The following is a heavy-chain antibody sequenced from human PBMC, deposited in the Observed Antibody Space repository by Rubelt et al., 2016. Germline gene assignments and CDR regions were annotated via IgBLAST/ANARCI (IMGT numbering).Heavy chain of an antibody. D-gene: IGHD2-15*01. V-gene: IGHV1-69*01. CDR1: GGTFSSYA. CDR3: ARDKVVVAADYGMDV. Sequence: QVQLVQSGSELKKPGASVKVSCKASGGTFSSYAISWVRQAPGQGLEWMGGIIPIFGTANYAQKFQGRVTITADESTSTAYMELSSLRAEDTAVYYCARDKVVVAADYGMDVWGQGTTVTVSS. CDR2: IIPIFGTA. J-gene: IGHJ6*02.